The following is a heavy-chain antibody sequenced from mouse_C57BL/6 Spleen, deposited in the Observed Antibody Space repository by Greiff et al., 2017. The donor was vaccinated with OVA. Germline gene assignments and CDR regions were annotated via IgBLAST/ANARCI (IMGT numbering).Heavy chain of an antibody. D-gene: IGHD2-4*01. CDR3: ARHGGLREGFDY. CDR2: ISGGGGNT. V-gene: IGHV5-9*01. CDR1: GFTFSSYT. Sequence: DVHLVESGGGLVKPGGSLKLSCAASGFTFSSYTMSWVRQTPEKRLEWVATISGGGGNTYYPDSVKGRFTISRDNAKNTLYLQMSSLRSEDTALYYWARHGGLREGFDYWGQGTTLTVSS. J-gene: IGHJ2*01.